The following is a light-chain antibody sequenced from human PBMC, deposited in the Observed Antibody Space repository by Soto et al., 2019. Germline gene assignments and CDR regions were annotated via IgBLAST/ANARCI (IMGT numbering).Light chain of an antibody. V-gene: IGKV1-33*01. J-gene: IGKJ5*01. CDR1: QDISNY. Sequence: DIQMTQSPSSLSASVGDRVTITCRASQDISNYLNWYQQRPGKAPKLRIYDAYNLERGVPSRFSGTRSGTHFTFAITSLQPEDVATYYGQQSHSLPITFGQGTLLEI. CDR2: DAY. CDR3: QQSHSLPIT.